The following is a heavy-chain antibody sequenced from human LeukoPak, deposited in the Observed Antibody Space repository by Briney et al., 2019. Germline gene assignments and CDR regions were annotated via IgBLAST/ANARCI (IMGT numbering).Heavy chain of an antibody. Sequence: GGSLRLSCAASGFTFSSYSMNWVRQAPGKGLEWVSYISSSGSTIYYADSVKGRFTISRDNAKNSLYLQMNSLRAEDTAVYYCARDASMFWYFDLWGRGTLVTVSS. CDR3: ARDASMFWYFDL. CDR1: GFTFSSYS. D-gene: IGHD3-10*02. J-gene: IGHJ2*01. V-gene: IGHV3-48*04. CDR2: ISSSGSTI.